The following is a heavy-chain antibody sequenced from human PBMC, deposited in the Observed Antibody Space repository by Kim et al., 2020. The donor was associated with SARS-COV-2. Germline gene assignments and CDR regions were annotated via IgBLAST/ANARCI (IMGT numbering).Heavy chain of an antibody. CDR2: VSGGAAFT. D-gene: IGHD3-9*01. CDR1: GFTFRLYA. CDR3: ATGGRYSDEGSGPFAD. Sequence: GGSLRLSCAASGFTFRLYAMGWVRQAPGKGLELVSVVSGGAAFTSYGDSVRGRFTVSRDNSKDTLFLQMNSLRADDTAVYFCATGGRYSDEGSGPFADWGRGTRVIVSS. V-gene: IGHV3-23*01. J-gene: IGHJ4*02.